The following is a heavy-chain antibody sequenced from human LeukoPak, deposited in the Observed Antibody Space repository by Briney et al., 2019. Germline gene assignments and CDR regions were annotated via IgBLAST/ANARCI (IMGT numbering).Heavy chain of an antibody. D-gene: IGHD5-18*01. V-gene: IGHV2-26*01. CDR3: ARIQGYSYDNIDY. Sequence: SGPTLVNPTETLTLTCTVSGFSLSNARMGVSWIRQPPGKALEWLAHIFSNDEKSYSTSLESRLTISKDTSKSQVVLTMTNMDPVDTATYYCARIQGYSYDNIDYWGQGTLVTVSS. CDR2: IFSNDEK. J-gene: IGHJ4*02. CDR1: GFSLSNARMG.